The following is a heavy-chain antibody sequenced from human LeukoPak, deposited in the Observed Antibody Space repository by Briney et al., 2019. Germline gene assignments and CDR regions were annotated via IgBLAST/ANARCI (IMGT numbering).Heavy chain of an antibody. CDR2: IYYSGST. J-gene: IGHJ4*02. CDR3: ARSEAVMQYYGSGSSPDY. Sequence: PSETLSLTCTVSGGSMSPYHWGWIRQPPGKGLEWTGYIYYSGSTNYNPSLKSRVTISVDTSKNQFSLKLSSVTAADTAVYYCARSEAVMQYYGSGSSPDYWGQGTLVTVSS. V-gene: IGHV4-59*08. CDR1: GGSMSPYH. D-gene: IGHD3-10*01.